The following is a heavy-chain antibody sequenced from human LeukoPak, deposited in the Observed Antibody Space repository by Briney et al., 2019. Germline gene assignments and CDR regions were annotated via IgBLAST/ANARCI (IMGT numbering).Heavy chain of an antibody. CDR3: ASSSGWAFDY. CDR2: ISYDGSNK. V-gene: IGHV3-30-3*01. J-gene: IGHJ4*02. Sequence: GGSLRLSCAASGFTFSSYAMHWVRQAPGKGLEWVAVISYDGSNKYYADSVKGRFTISRDSSKNTLYLQMNSLRAEDTAVYYCASSSGWAFDYWGQGTLVTVSS. CDR1: GFTFSSYA. D-gene: IGHD6-19*01.